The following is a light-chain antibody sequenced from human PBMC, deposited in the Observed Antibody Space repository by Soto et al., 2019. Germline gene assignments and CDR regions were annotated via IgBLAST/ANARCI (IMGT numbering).Light chain of an antibody. CDR3: AAWDGSLNGWV. J-gene: IGLJ3*02. Sequence: QSVLTQPPSASGTPGQRVTISCSGSSSNIGYSPVNWYQQLPGTAPKLLIYSSIQRPSGVPDRFSGSRSGTSAALAISGLQSEDEGDYYCAAWDGSLNGWVFGGGTKLTVL. V-gene: IGLV1-44*01. CDR2: SSI. CDR1: SSNIGYSP.